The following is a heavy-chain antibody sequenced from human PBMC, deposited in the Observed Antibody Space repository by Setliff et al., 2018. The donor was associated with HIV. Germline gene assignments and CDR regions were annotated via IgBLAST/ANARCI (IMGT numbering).Heavy chain of an antibody. CDR3: AKARRVADFDY. CDR1: GGSISSGGYY. CDR2: IYYSGST. D-gene: IGHD2-15*01. V-gene: IGHV4-31*03. J-gene: IGHJ4*02. Sequence: SETLSLTCTVSGGSISSGGYYWSWIRQHPGKGLEWIGYIYYSGSTYYNPSLKSRVTISLDTSRNQLSLKLTSVTAADTAVYYCAKARRVADFDYWGQGTLVTVSS.